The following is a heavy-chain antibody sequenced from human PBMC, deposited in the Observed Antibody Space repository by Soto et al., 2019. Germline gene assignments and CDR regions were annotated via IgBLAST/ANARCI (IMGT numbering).Heavy chain of an antibody. D-gene: IGHD6-19*01. V-gene: IGHV4-59*08. CDR1: GGSISRYD. J-gene: IGHJ3*02. CDR2: IYYSGST. Sequence: SETLSLTCTVYGGSISRYDWSWIRQPPGKGLEWIGYIYYSGSTNYNPSLKSRVTISVDTSKNQFSLKLSSVTAADTAVYYCARHSSGWHDAFDIWGQGTMVTVSS. CDR3: ARHSSGWHDAFDI.